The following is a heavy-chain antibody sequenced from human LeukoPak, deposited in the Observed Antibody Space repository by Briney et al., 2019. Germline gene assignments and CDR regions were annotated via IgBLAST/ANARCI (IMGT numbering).Heavy chain of an antibody. CDR2: ISWNSGSI. V-gene: IGHV3-9*01. Sequence: PGRSLRLSCAASGFTFDDYAMHWVRQAPGKGLEWVSGISWNSGSIGYADSVKGRFTISRDNAKNSLYLQMNSLRAEDTAVYYCARAFASSGWYSGLDYWGQGTLVTVSS. CDR1: GFTFDDYA. D-gene: IGHD6-19*01. CDR3: ARAFASSGWYSGLDY. J-gene: IGHJ4*02.